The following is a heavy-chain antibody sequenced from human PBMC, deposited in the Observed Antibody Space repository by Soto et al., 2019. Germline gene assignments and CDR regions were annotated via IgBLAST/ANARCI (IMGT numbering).Heavy chain of an antibody. CDR3: ARSRQWLVPCVDY. CDR1: GGSVSSGSYY. V-gene: IGHV4-61*01. J-gene: IGHJ4*02. Sequence: SETLSLTCTVSGGSVSSGSYYWSWIRQPPGKGLEWIGYIYYSGSTNYNPSLKSRVTISVDTSKNQFSLKLSSVTAADTAVYYCARSRQWLVPCVDYWGQGTLVTVSS. CDR2: IYYSGST. D-gene: IGHD6-19*01.